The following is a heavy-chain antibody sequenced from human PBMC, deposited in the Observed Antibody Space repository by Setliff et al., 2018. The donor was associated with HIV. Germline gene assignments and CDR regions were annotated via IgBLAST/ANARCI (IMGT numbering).Heavy chain of an antibody. CDR2: IYYNGGT. CDR3: ARRDGYSLVY. CDR1: GGSITSYY. V-gene: IGHV4-59*12. D-gene: IGHD5-18*01. Sequence: PSETLSLTCTVSGGSITSYYWSWIRQTPGKRLEYIGYIYYNGGTNYNPSLKSRVTISVDTSKNQFSLKLTSVTAADTAVYYCARRDGYSLVYWGQGTLVTVSS. J-gene: IGHJ4*02.